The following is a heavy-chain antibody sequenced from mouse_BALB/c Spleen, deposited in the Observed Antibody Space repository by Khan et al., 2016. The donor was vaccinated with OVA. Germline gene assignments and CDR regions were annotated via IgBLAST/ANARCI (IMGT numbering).Heavy chain of an antibody. V-gene: IGHV9-3*02. CDR2: INTNTGEP. Sequence: QIQLVQSGAELKKPGETVKISCKASGYTFTNYGINWVKQAPGKGLKWMGWINTNTGEPTYAEEFKGRFAFSLETSASTAYLQLNNLKNEDTATYFYERGNYYGSNSWFAYWGQGTLVTVSA. D-gene: IGHD1-1*01. J-gene: IGHJ3*01. CDR1: GYTFTNYG. CDR3: ERGNYYGSNSWFAY.